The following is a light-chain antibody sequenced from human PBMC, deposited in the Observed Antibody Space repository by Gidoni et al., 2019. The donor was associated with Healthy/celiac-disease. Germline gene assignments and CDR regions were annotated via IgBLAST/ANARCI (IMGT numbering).Light chain of an antibody. CDR3: QQRSNWLT. CDR1: QSVSSY. J-gene: IGKJ4*01. V-gene: IGKV3-11*01. CDR2: DAS. Sequence: DIVLTPSPATLSLSPGERATLSCRASQSVSSYLAWYQQKPGQAPRLLIYDASNRATGLPARFSGSGSGTDFTLTISSLEPEDFAVYYCQQRSNWLTFGGXTKVEIK.